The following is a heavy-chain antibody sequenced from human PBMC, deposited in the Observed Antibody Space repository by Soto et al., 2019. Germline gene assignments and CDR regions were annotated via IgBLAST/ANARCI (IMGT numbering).Heavy chain of an antibody. Sequence: QVQLVQSGAEVKKPGSSVKVSCKASGGTFSSYTISWVRQAPGQGLEWMGRTIPILGIANYAQKFQGRVTITADKSTSTAYMELSSLRSEDTAVYYCARSSSACSGGSCYTSYVDYWGQGTLVTVSS. V-gene: IGHV1-69*02. CDR2: TIPILGIA. D-gene: IGHD2-15*01. CDR1: GGTFSSYT. CDR3: ARSSSACSGGSCYTSYVDY. J-gene: IGHJ4*02.